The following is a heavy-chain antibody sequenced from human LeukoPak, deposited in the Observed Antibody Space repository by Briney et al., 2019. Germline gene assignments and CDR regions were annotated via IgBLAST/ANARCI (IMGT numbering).Heavy chain of an antibody. V-gene: IGHV3-74*01. CDR3: ARDRGGSSFDY. CDR1: GFTFSSYW. J-gene: IGHJ4*02. CDR2: INTDGSTT. D-gene: IGHD3-16*01. Sequence: GESLRLSCAASGFTFSSYWMHWVRQAPGKGLVWVSHINTDGSTTNYADSVKDRFTISRDNAKNTLYLQTNGLRAEDTAVYYCARDRGGSSFDYWGQGTLVTVSS.